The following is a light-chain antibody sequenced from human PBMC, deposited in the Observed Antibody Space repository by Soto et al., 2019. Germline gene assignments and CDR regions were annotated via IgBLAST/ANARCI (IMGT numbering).Light chain of an antibody. CDR3: QPYDYSLTAFV. CDR2: GKR. J-gene: IGLJ3*02. CDR1: NSNLGAGND. V-gene: IGLV1-40*01. Sequence: QSVLTQPPSVSGAPGQSVTISCTGYNSNLGAGNDVHWYQQLPGVAPKLVVFGKRNRPSGVPDRYSGSKSDTSASLAITGLQAEDEADYYCQPYDYSLTAFVFGGGTKLTVL.